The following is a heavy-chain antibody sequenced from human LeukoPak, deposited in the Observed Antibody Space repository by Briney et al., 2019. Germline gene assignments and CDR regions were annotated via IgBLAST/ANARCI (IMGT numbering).Heavy chain of an antibody. J-gene: IGHJ4*02. CDR3: ASPFAY. CDR1: GFTFSSYA. V-gene: IGHV3-7*01. CDR2: INQDGSEK. Sequence: GGSLRLSCAASGFTFSSYAMSWVRQAPGKGLEWVANINQDGSEKYYVDSVKGRFTISRDNAKNSLYLQMNSLRAEDTAIYYCASPFAYWGQGTLVTVSS.